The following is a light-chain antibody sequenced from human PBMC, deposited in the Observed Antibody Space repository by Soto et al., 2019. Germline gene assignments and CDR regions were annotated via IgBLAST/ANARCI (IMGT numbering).Light chain of an antibody. CDR2: DVR. J-gene: IGLJ2*01. V-gene: IGLV2-11*01. CDR3: CSYAGMYSVI. Sequence: QSALTQPPSVSGSPGQSVTISCSGTSSDVGGYSFVSWYQQHPGNTPKLIIYDVRNRPSGVPDRFSGSKSGNTASLTISGLQDEDEAHYYCCSYAGMYSVIFGGGTKLTVL. CDR1: SSDVGGYSF.